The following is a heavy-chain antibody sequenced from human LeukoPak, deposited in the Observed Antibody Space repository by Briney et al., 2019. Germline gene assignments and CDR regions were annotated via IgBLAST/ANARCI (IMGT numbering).Heavy chain of an antibody. CDR2: INSGGST. Sequence: PGGSLRLSCAASAFTVSSNYMSWVRQPPGKGLEWVSVINSGGSTYYADSVKDRLTISRDNSKNTLYLQMNSLRAEDTAVYYCARVLGCSSTSCSPGWFDPWGQGTLVTVSS. CDR3: ARVLGCSSTSCSPGWFDP. D-gene: IGHD2-2*01. J-gene: IGHJ5*02. CDR1: AFTVSSNY. V-gene: IGHV3-53*01.